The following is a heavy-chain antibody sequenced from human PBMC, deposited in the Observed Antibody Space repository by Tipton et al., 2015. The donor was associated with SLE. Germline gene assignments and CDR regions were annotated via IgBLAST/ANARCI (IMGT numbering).Heavy chain of an antibody. CDR1: GDSITSGSYY. J-gene: IGHJ4*02. D-gene: IGHD6-19*01. V-gene: IGHV4-61*02. Sequence: TLSLTCTVSGDSITSGSYYWTWIRQPAGKGLEWIGRVYTGGSTKYNPSLESRVSVSLDTSKNQFSLNLTSVTAADTALYYCVRERAYRSTGWYLDSWGQGTLVTVSS. CDR2: VYTGGST. CDR3: VRERAYRSTGWYLDS.